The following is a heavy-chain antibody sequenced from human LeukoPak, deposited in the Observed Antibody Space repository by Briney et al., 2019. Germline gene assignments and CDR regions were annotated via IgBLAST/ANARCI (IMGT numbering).Heavy chain of an antibody. J-gene: IGHJ4*02. CDR1: GGSISSGDYY. CDR3: ARVASSSWYYFDY. Sequence: SQTLSLTCTVSGGSISSGDYYWSWIRQPPGKGLEWIGYIYYSGSTYYNPSLKSRVTISVDTSKNQFSLKLSPVTAADTAVYYRARVASSSWYYFDYWGQGTLVTVSS. D-gene: IGHD6-13*01. CDR2: IYYSGST. V-gene: IGHV4-30-4*08.